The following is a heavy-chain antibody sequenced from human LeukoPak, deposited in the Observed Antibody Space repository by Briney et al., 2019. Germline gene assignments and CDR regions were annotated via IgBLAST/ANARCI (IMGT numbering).Heavy chain of an antibody. CDR2: ISAYNGNT. CDR1: GYTFTSYG. Sequence: ASVKVSCKASGYTFTSYGIIWVRQAPGQGLEWMGWISAYNGNTNYAQKLQGRVTMTTDTSTSTAYMELRSLRSDDTAVYYCARESPDYYDSSGYYYYYYGMDVWGQGTTVTVSS. D-gene: IGHD3-22*01. V-gene: IGHV1-18*01. CDR3: ARESPDYYDSSGYYYYYYGMDV. J-gene: IGHJ6*02.